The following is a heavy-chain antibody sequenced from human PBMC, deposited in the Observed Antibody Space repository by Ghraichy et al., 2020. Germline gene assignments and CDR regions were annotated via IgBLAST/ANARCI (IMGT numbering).Heavy chain of an antibody. Sequence: SETLSLTYSVSGGSISSGSYYWGWIRQPPGKGLEWIGSIYNSGSTDRNPSLKSRVIMSVDTSKNQFSLQLSSVTASDTAVYYCARHRCSSASCYYYYGMDVWGQGSTVTVSS. CDR3: ARHRCSSASCYYYYGMDV. V-gene: IGHV4-39*01. CDR1: GGSISSGSYY. J-gene: IGHJ6*02. D-gene: IGHD2-2*01. CDR2: IYNSGST.